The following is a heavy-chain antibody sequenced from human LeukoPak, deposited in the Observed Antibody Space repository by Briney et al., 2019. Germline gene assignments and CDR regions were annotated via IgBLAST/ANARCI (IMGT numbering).Heavy chain of an antibody. CDR1: GGSFSGYY. D-gene: IGHD3-3*01. CDR2: INHSGST. J-gene: IGHJ5*02. CDR3: ARDRGMGDFWSGYYYYNWFDP. V-gene: IGHV4-34*01. Sequence: SETLSLTCAVYGGSFSGYYWSWIRQPPGKGLEWIGEINHSGSTNYNPSLKSRVTISVDTSKNQFSLKLSSVTAADTAVYYCARDRGMGDFWSGYYYYNWFDPWGQGTLVTVSS.